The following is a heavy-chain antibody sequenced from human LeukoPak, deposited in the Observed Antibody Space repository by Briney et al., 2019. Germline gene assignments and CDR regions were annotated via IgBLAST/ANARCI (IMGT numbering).Heavy chain of an antibody. Sequence: GSLRLSCAASEFSVSSNYMTWVRQAPGKGLECVSIIYSGGTTYYADSVRGRFTISRDNSKNTLYLQMDRLRVEDTAVYYCARKSDSLMLRGGDCWGQGTLVTVSS. J-gene: IGHJ4*02. CDR1: EFSVSSNY. V-gene: IGHV3-66*01. D-gene: IGHD3-10*01. CDR3: ARKSDSLMLRGGDC. CDR2: IYSGGTT.